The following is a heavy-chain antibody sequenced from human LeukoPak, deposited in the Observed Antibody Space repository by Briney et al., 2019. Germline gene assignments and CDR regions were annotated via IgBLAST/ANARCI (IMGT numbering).Heavy chain of an antibody. J-gene: IGHJ3*02. Sequence: GRSLRLSCAASGFTFNNYATHWVRQAPGKGLEWEAVISYDGSNKYYADSVKGRFTISRDNSKNTLYLQMNSLRAEDTAVYYCARGGSSSWYGAFDIWGQGTMVTVSS. V-gene: IGHV3-30-3*01. CDR2: ISYDGSNK. D-gene: IGHD6-13*01. CDR3: ARGGSSSWYGAFDI. CDR1: GFTFNNYA.